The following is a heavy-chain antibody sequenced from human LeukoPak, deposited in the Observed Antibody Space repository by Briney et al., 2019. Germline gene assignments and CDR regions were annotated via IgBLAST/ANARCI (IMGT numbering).Heavy chain of an antibody. CDR2: ISGSGGST. J-gene: IGHJ4*02. V-gene: IGHV3-23*01. CDR1: GFTFSSYA. Sequence: SGGSLRLSSAASGFTFSSYAMSWVRQAPGKGLEWVSAISGSGGSTYYADSVKGRFTISRDNSKNTLYLQMNSLRAEDTAVYYCAKDRGSGWYLGYFDYWGQGTLVTVSS. CDR3: AKDRGSGWYLGYFDY. D-gene: IGHD6-19*01.